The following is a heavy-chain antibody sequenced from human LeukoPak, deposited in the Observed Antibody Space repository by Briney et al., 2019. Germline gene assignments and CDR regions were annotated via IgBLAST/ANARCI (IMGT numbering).Heavy chain of an antibody. J-gene: IGHJ5*02. CDR3: AREGEGMITFGGGTNWFDP. CDR1: GYTFTGYY. CDR2: INPNSGGT. Sequence: ASVKVSCKASGYTFTGYYMHWVRQAPGQGLEWMGWINPNSGGTNYAQKFQGRVTMTRDTSISTAYMELSRLRSDDTAVYYCAREGEGMITFGGGTNWFDPWGQGTLVTVSS. D-gene: IGHD3-16*01. V-gene: IGHV1-2*02.